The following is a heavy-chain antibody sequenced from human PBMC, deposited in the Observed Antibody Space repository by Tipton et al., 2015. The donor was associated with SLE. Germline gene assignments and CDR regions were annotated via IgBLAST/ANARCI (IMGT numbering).Heavy chain of an antibody. J-gene: IGHJ4*02. CDR1: GLTFRNYA. V-gene: IGHV3-30-3*01. D-gene: IGHD6-19*01. Sequence: SLRLSCAASGLTFRNYAMHWVRQAPGKGLEWVAVISYDGSNKYYADSVKGRFTISRDNSQNTLYLQMNSLRAEDTAVYYCAKDQEQWLVHYFDSWGQGTLVTVSS. CDR2: ISYDGSNK. CDR3: AKDQEQWLVHYFDS.